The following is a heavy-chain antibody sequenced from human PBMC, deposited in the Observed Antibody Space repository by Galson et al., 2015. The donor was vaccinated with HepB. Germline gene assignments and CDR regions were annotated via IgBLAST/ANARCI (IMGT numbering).Heavy chain of an antibody. CDR1: GDSVSSNSAS. V-gene: IGHV6-1*01. CDR2: TYYRSKWYN. J-gene: IGHJ6*02. D-gene: IGHD6-13*01. Sequence: CAISGDSVSSNSASWNWIRQSPSRGLEWLGRTYYRSKWYNDYAVSVKSRLTINPDTSKNQFSLQLNSVTPEDTALYYCVRGDRRAAAAGNGYYYAMDVWGQGTTVTVSS. CDR3: VRGDRRAAAAGNGYYYAMDV.